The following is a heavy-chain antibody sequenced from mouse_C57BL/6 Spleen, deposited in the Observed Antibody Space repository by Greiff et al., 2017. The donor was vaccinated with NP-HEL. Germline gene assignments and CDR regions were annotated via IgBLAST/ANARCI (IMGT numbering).Heavy chain of an antibody. Sequence: VQLQQSGAELVRPGASVTLSCKASGYTFTDYEMHWVKQTPVHGLEWIGAIDPETGGTAYNQKFKGKAILTADKSSSTAYMELRSLTSEDSAVYYCTSPLYYGSTPLAYWGQGTLVTVSA. CDR2: IDPETGGT. CDR3: TSPLYYGSTPLAY. J-gene: IGHJ3*01. CDR1: GYTFTDYE. D-gene: IGHD1-1*01. V-gene: IGHV1-15*01.